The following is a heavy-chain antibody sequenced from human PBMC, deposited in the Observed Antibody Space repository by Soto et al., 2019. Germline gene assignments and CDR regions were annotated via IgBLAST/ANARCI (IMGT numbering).Heavy chain of an antibody. V-gene: IGHV5-51*01. CDR3: ARPYRDGSDFDAFDI. J-gene: IGHJ3*02. CDR1: GYSFTSYW. D-gene: IGHD5-12*01. Sequence: GESLKISCKVSGYSFTSYWIGWVRQMPGKGLEWMGIIYPGDSDTRYSPSFQGQVTISADKSITTAYLQWSSLKASDTAIYYCARPYRDGSDFDAFDIWGQGTMVTVSS. CDR2: IYPGDSDT.